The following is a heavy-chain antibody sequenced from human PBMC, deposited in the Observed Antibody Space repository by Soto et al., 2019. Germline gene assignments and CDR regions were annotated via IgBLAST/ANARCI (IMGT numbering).Heavy chain of an antibody. V-gene: IGHV4-4*02. D-gene: IGHD2-15*01. Sequence: SETLSLTCAVSSGSISSSNWWSWVRQPPGKGLEWIGEIYHSGSTNYNPSLKSRVTISVDKSKNQFSLKLSSVTAADTAVYYCASSMSSGGSWSWAEYFQHWGQGTLVTVSS. CDR3: ASSMSSGGSWSWAEYFQH. CDR1: SGSISSSNW. CDR2: IYHSGST. J-gene: IGHJ1*01.